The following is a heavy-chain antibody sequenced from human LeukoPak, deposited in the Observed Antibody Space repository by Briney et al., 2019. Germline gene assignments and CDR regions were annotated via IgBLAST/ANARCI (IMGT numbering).Heavy chain of an antibody. CDR3: ARGAEYYAIWRGYAGYSDY. J-gene: IGHJ4*02. D-gene: IGHD3-3*01. V-gene: IGHV4-61*02. CDR2: IYTSGST. Sequence: PSQTLSLTCTVSGDSISSGSYYWSWIRQPAGKGLEWIGRIYTSGSTNYNPSLKSRVTISVDTSKNQFSLKLTSVTAADTAVYFCARGAEYYAIWRGYAGYSDYWGQGISVTVSS. CDR1: GDSISSGSYY.